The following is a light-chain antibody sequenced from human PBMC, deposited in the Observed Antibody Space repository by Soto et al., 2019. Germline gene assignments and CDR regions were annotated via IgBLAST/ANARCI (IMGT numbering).Light chain of an antibody. Sequence: QSVLTQPPSVSAAPGQEVTISCSGSSSNIGNNYVSWYQQLPGTAPKLLIYDNHKRPSGIPDRFSGSKSGTSATLGITGLQTGDEADYYCGTWDSSLSAYVFGTGTKVTVL. CDR2: DNH. CDR3: GTWDSSLSAYV. CDR1: SSNIGNNY. V-gene: IGLV1-51*01. J-gene: IGLJ1*01.